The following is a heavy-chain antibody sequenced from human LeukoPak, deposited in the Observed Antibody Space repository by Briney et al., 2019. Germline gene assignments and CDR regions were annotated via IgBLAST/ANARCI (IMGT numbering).Heavy chain of an antibody. CDR3: AKSKRATTVTNLDY. CDR2: VSGGGANT. V-gene: IGHV3-23*01. CDR1: GFTFSSYA. D-gene: IGHD4-11*01. Sequence: GGSLRLSCAASGFTFSSYAMSWVRQAPGKGLEWVSGVSGGGANTYYADSVKGRFTISRDNSKNTLYLQMNSLRAEDTAVYYCAKSKRATTVTNLDYWGQGTLVTVSS. J-gene: IGHJ4*02.